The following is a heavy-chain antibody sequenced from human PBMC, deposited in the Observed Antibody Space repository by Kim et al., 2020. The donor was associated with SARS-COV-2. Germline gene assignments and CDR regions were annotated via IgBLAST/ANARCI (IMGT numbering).Heavy chain of an antibody. CDR3: AKDPTSYYSGGFGY. CDR1: GFTFSNYG. D-gene: IGHD3-22*01. Sequence: GGSLRLSCAGSGFTFSNYGMHWVRQAPGKGLEWVVVISYDGRNKYYADSVKGRFTIARDNSRNTLYLQMNSLRVEDMAVYYCAKDPTSYYSGGFGYWGQGTLVTVSS. V-gene: IGHV3-30*18. J-gene: IGHJ4*02. CDR2: ISYDGRNK.